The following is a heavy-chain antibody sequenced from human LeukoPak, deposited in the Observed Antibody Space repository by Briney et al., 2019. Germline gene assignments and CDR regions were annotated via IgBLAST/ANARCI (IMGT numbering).Heavy chain of an antibody. CDR1: GFTFSSYA. J-gene: IGHJ4*02. Sequence: GGSLRLSCAASGFTFSSYAMHWVRQAPGKGLEWVAVISYDGSNKYYADSVKGRFTISRDNSKNTLYLQMNSLKAEDTAVYYCAREGSTVTTSRWPAFDYWGQGTLVTVSS. D-gene: IGHD4-11*01. CDR3: AREGSTVTTSRWPAFDY. V-gene: IGHV3-30-3*01. CDR2: ISYDGSNK.